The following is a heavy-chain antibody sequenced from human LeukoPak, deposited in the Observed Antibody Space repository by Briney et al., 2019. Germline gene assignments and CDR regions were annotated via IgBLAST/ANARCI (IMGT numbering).Heavy chain of an antibody. J-gene: IGHJ5*02. D-gene: IGHD3-22*01. CDR1: GGTFSSYA. V-gene: IGHV1-69*04. CDR3: ARDRPLTMIVVEPNWFDP. CDR2: IIPILGIA. Sequence: SVKVSCKASGGTFSSYAISWVRQAPGQGLEWMGRIIPILGIANYAQKFQGRVTITADKSTSTAYMELSSLRSEDTAVYYCARDRPLTMIVVEPNWFDPWGQGTLVTVSS.